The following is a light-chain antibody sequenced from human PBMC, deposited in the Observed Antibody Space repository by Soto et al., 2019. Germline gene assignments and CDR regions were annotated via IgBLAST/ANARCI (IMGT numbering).Light chain of an antibody. V-gene: IGKV3-15*01. Sequence: EIVMTQSPATLSVSPGERATLSCRASQSVSSNLAWYQQKPGQAPRLLIYGASTSATGIPARFSGSGSGTEFTLTISSLQSEDFEVYYCQQYNNWWTFGQGTKVEIK. CDR3: QQYNNWWT. CDR1: QSVSSN. J-gene: IGKJ1*01. CDR2: GAS.